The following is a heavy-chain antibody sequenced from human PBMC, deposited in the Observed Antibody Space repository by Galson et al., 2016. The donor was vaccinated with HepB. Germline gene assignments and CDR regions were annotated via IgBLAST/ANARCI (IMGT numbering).Heavy chain of an antibody. Sequence: SVKVSCKASGYPFIDYSIHWVRQAPGQGLEWMAYIHPTSDGTHYAQKFQGRARVTRDTSITTAYIELSSLTSDDTAVYYCARHWGGSSDYWGQGTLVTVSS. CDR2: IHPTSDGT. CDR3: ARHWGGSSDY. V-gene: IGHV1-2*02. D-gene: IGHD1-26*01. J-gene: IGHJ4*02. CDR1: GYPFIDYS.